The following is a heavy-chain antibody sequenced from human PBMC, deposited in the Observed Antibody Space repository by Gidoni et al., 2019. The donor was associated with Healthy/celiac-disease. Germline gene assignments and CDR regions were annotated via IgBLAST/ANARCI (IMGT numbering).Heavy chain of an antibody. CDR3: AKLLVRYHYYGMDV. J-gene: IGHJ6*02. V-gene: IGHV3-9*01. D-gene: IGHD3-10*01. Sequence: EVQLVESGVGLVQPGRSLRLSTASSGFTFDDYAMHLVRQAPGKGLEWVSVISWNIGIIGYAVFVKGRFTIYRDNAKNSLYLKMNSLRAEDTALYYCAKLLVRYHYYGMDVWGQGTTVTVSS. CDR1: GFTFDDYA. CDR2: ISWNIGII.